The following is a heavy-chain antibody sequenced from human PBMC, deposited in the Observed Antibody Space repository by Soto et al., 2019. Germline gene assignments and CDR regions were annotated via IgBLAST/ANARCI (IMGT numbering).Heavy chain of an antibody. V-gene: IGHV3-74*01. CDR2: INSDGSST. CDR3: ARDYSSSWPPWVYYYGMDV. D-gene: IGHD6-13*01. Sequence: EVQLVESGGGLVQPGGSLRLSCAASGFTFSSYWMHWVRQAPGKGLVWVSRINSDGSSTSYADSVKGRFTISRDNAKNTLYQQMNSLRAEDTAVYYCARDYSSSWPPWVYYYGMDVWGQGTTVTVSS. J-gene: IGHJ6*02. CDR1: GFTFSSYW.